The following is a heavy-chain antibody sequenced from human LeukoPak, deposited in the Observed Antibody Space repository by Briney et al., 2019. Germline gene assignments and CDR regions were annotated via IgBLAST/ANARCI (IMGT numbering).Heavy chain of an antibody. CDR3: ARARGFNWFDP. CDR1: GDSISSYY. J-gene: IGHJ5*02. CDR2: IYYSGST. Sequence: SETLSLTCTVSGDSISSYYWSWIRQPPGKGLEWIGYIYYSGSTNYNPSLKSRVTISVDTSKNQFSLKLSSVTAADTAVYYCARARGFNWFDPWGQGTLVTVSS. V-gene: IGHV4-59*01.